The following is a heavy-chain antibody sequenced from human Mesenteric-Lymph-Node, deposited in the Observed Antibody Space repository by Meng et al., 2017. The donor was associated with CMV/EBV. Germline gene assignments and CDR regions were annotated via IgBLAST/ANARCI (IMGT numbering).Heavy chain of an antibody. CDR2: IYYGGNT. CDR3: ARGRNSGSYPFDY. J-gene: IGHJ4*02. D-gene: IGHD1-26*01. CDR1: GGSVSSNIYY. V-gene: IGHV4-61*01. Sequence: SETLSLTCTVSGGSVSSNIYYWTWIRQPPGKGLEWIGFIYYGGNTNYNPSLQSRVTISVDTSKNQFSLKLSSVTAADTAMHYCARGRNSGSYPFDYWGQGTLVTVSS.